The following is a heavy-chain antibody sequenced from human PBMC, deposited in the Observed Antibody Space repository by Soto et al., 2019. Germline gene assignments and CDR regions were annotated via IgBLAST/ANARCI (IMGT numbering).Heavy chain of an antibody. Sequence: GGSLRLSCAASGFTFSTYWMYWVRQAPGKGLVWVSRINSDGTITNYADSVKGRFTISRDNAKNALYLQMDSLRADDTAVYYCARPGELSTYKSLHHWGQST. J-gene: IGHJ1*01. CDR2: INSDGTIT. D-gene: IGHD1-26*01. CDR3: ARPGELSTYKSLHH. CDR1: GFTFSTYW. V-gene: IGHV3-74*01.